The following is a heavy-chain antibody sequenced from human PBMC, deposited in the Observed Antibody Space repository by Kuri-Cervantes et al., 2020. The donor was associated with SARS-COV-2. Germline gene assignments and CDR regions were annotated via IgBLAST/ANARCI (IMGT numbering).Heavy chain of an antibody. D-gene: IGHD3-3*01. J-gene: IGHJ4*02. Sequence: GSLRLSCTVSGYSISSGYYWGWIRQPPGKGLEWIGRIYTSGSTNYNPSLKSRVTMSVDTSKNQFSLKLSSVTAADTAVYYCARDSHRSGYLYYFDYWGQGTLVTVSS. CDR2: IYTSGST. V-gene: IGHV4-38-2*02. CDR1: GYSISSGYY. CDR3: ARDSHRSGYLYYFDY.